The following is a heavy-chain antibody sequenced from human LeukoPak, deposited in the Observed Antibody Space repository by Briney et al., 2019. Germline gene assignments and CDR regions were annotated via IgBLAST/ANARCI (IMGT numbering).Heavy chain of an antibody. V-gene: IGHV3-23*01. Sequence: ETLSLTCTVSGGSISSGGYYWSWVRQAPGKGLEWVSAISGSGGSTYYADSVKGRFTISRDNSKNTLYLQMNSLRAEDTAVYYCAKILVGAMDYWGQGTLVTVSS. CDR1: GGSISSGGYY. J-gene: IGHJ4*02. CDR2: ISGSGGST. CDR3: AKILVGAMDY. D-gene: IGHD1-26*01.